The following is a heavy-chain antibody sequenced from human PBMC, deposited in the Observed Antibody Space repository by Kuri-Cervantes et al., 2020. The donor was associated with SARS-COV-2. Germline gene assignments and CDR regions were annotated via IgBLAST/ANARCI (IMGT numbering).Heavy chain of an antibody. Sequence: GSLRLSCTVSGYSISSGYYWGWIRQPPGKGLEWIGSIYHSGSTNYSPSLKSRVTISVDTSKNQFSLKLSSVTAADTAVYYCARTTVVTPAHYYFDYWGQGTLVTVSS. J-gene: IGHJ4*02. CDR2: IYHSGST. V-gene: IGHV4-38-2*02. D-gene: IGHD4-23*01. CDR1: GYSISSGYY. CDR3: ARTTVVTPAHYYFDY.